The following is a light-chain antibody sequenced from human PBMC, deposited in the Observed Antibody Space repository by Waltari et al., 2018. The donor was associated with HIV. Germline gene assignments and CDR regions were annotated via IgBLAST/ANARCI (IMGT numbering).Light chain of an antibody. CDR3: MQVTQFPHT. Sequence: DIVMTQTPLSSPVSLGQPASISCRSSQSLVHADGRTYLSWLQQRPGQPPRLLIYQTSNRFSGVPDRCSGSGAGTDFTLRISRVEPEDVGIYYCMQVTQFPHTFGQGTKLEIK. V-gene: IGKV2-24*01. CDR1: QSLVHADGRTY. J-gene: IGKJ2*01. CDR2: QTS.